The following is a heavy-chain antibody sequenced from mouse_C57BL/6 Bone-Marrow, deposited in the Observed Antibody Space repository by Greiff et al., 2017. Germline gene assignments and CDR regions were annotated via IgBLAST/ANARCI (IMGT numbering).Heavy chain of an antibody. CDR2: IYPGDGDT. CDR3: ASYYYGSSPY. Sequence: VKLQQSGPELVKPGASVKISCKASGYAFSSSWMNWVKQRPGKGLEWIGRIYPGDGDTNYNGKFKGKATLTADKYSSTAYMQLSSLTSEDSAVYFCASYYYGSSPYWGQGTLVTVSA. V-gene: IGHV1-82*01. D-gene: IGHD1-1*01. CDR1: GYAFSSSW. J-gene: IGHJ3*01.